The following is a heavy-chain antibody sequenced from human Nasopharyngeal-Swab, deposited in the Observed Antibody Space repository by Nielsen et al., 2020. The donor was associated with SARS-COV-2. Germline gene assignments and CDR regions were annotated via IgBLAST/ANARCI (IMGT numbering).Heavy chain of an antibody. CDR2: IRGDGTRT. CDR3: AKDRMSGTNWFAP. V-gene: IGHV3-43*02. J-gene: IGHJ5*02. Sequence: GESLKISCAASGFTFDDYAMHWVRQAPGKGLEWVSLIRGDGTRTYYGDSVKGRFTISRDNSKNSLYLQMNSLRTEDTALYYCAKDRMSGTNWFAPWGHVTLVTVSS. D-gene: IGHD1-1*01. CDR1: GFTFDDYA.